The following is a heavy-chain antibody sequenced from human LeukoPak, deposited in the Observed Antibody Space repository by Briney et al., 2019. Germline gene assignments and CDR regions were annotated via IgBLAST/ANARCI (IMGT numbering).Heavy chain of an antibody. Sequence: QSGGSLRLSCAASGFTFSTYSMNWVRQAPGKGLEWVSYISISSSPIYYADSVKGRFTISRDNAKNSLYLQMNSLRAEDTAVYYCARERSIAARDAFDIWGQGTMVTVSS. J-gene: IGHJ3*02. V-gene: IGHV3-48*01. CDR2: ISISSSPI. CDR3: ARERSIAARDAFDI. D-gene: IGHD6-6*01. CDR1: GFTFSTYS.